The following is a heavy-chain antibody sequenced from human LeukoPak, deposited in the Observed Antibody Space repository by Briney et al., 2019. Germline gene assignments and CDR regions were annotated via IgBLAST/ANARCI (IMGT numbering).Heavy chain of an antibody. V-gene: IGHV4-61*09. CDR3: ARGVDYYGV. CDR2: IYTSGNG. Sequence: SETLSLTCTVSGGSISSGSYYWSWIRQPAGKGLEWIGHIYTSGNGNYNPSLKSRVTISIDTSKNQFSLKLSSVTAADTAVYYCARGVDYYGVWGQGTLVTVSS. D-gene: IGHD3-10*01. CDR1: GGSISSGSYY. J-gene: IGHJ4*02.